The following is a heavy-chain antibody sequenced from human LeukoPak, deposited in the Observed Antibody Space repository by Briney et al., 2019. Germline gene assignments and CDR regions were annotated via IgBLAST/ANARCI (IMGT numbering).Heavy chain of an antibody. CDR3: AREMREGWFDP. CDR2: IYHSGST. J-gene: IGHJ5*02. V-gene: IGHV4-38-2*02. CDR1: GYSISSGYY. D-gene: IGHD5-24*01. Sequence: PSETLSLTCTVSGYSISSGYYWGWIRQPPGKGLEWIGSIYHSGSTYYNPSLKSRVTISVDTCKNQFSLKLSSVTAADTAVYYCAREMREGWFDPWGQGTLVTVSS.